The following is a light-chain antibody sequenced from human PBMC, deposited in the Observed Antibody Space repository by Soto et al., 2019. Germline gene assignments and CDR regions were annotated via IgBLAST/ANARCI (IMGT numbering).Light chain of an antibody. Sequence: EIVLTQSTATLSLSPGERATLSCRASQSINSYLAWYQQKPGQAPRLLIYDASNRATGIPARFSGSGSGTDFTLAISSLEPEAFAVYYCQQRGSWPPFPVGPGNKVDI. CDR3: QQRGSWPPFP. CDR2: DAS. J-gene: IGKJ3*01. CDR1: QSINSY. V-gene: IGKV3-11*01.